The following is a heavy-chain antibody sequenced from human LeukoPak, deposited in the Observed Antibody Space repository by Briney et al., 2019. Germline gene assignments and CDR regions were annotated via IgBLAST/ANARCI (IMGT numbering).Heavy chain of an antibody. CDR1: GFTFSSYG. J-gene: IGHJ4*02. CDR2: IWYDGNDK. V-gene: IGHV3-33*06. D-gene: IGHD5-18*01. CDR3: AKGAASRGYTYVAN. Sequence: GGSLRLSCAASGFTFSSYGMYWVRQAPGKGLEWVAVIWYDGNDKYYADSVKGRFTISRDNSKNTLYLQMNSLRVEDTAVYYCAKGAASRGYTYVANWGQGTLVTVSS.